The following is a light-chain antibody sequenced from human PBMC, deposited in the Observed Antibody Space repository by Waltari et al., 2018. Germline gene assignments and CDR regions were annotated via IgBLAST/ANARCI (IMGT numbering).Light chain of an antibody. CDR3: ATWDDRLSGPV. V-gene: IGLV1-47*01. CDR1: RPNIGPNY. CDR2: RND. Sequence: QSVLSQPPSASGTPGQTITLSCSASRPNIGPNYVPWYPQAPGAAPKLLIYRNDQRPSGVPDRFSGSKSAPSASLAVSGLRSEDEATYYCATWDDRLSGPVFGGGTKLTVL. J-gene: IGLJ3*02.